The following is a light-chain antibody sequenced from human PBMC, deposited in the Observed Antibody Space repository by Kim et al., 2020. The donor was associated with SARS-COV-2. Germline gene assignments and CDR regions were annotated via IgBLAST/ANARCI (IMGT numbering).Light chain of an antibody. Sequence: DIVMAQSPLPLPVTPGEPASISCRSSQSLLQSNGYNYLDWYLQKPGQSPQLLIYLGSNRASGVPDRFSGSGSGTDFTLQISRVEAEDVGVYYCMQTLQTPLTFGPGTKVDIK. CDR1: QSLLQSNGYNY. CDR2: LGS. V-gene: IGKV2-28*01. J-gene: IGKJ3*01. CDR3: MQTLQTPLT.